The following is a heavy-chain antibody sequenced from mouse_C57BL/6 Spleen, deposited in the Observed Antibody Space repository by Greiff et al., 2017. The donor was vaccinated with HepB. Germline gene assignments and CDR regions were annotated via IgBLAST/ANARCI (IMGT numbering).Heavy chain of an antibody. CDR3: ARHNNYAMDY. Sequence: EVMLVESGGGLVQPGGSLKLSCAASGFTFSDYYMYWVHQTPEKRLEWVAYISNGGGSTYYPDTVKGRFTISRDNAKNTLYLQMSRLKSEDTAMYYCARHNNYAMDYWGQGTSVTVSS. J-gene: IGHJ4*01. CDR1: GFTFSDYY. CDR2: ISNGGGST. V-gene: IGHV5-12*01.